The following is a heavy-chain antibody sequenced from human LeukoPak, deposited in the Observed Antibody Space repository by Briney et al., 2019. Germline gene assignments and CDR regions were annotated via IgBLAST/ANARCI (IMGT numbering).Heavy chain of an antibody. CDR3: ARSGVGANVFDY. CDR1: GASISSGAYY. Sequence: SETLSLTCTVSGASISSGAYYWSWIRQHPGKGLEWIGYIYYSGSTNYNPSLKSRVTISVDTSKNQFSLKLSSVTAADTAVYYCARSGVGANVFDYWGQGTLVTVSS. V-gene: IGHV4-61*08. CDR2: IYYSGST. J-gene: IGHJ4*02. D-gene: IGHD1-26*01.